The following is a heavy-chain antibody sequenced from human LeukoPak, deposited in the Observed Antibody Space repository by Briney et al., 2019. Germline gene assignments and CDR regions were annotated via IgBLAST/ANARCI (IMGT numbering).Heavy chain of an antibody. CDR2: MNPNSGNT. CDR1: GYTFTSYD. V-gene: IGHV1-8*01. J-gene: IGHJ3*02. D-gene: IGHD1-26*01. Sequence: ASVKVSCKASGYTFTSYDINWVRQATGQGLEWMGWMNPNSGNTGYAQKFQGRVTMTRNTSISTAYMELSSLRSEDTAVYYCAKDPWSYWDAFDIWGQGTMVTVSS. CDR3: AKDPWSYWDAFDI.